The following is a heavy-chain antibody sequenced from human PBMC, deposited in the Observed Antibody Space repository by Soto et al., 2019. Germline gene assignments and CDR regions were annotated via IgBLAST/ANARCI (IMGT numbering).Heavy chain of an antibody. Sequence: GESLKISCKGSGYSFTSYWISWVRQMPGKGLEWMGRIDPSDSYTNYSPSFQGHVTISADKSLSHAYLQWSSLKASDTALSYVAKRKIASDSSGYSHFDYWGQGTLVTVSS. CDR2: IDPSDSYT. D-gene: IGHD3-22*01. J-gene: IGHJ4*02. V-gene: IGHV5-10-1*01. CDR1: GYSFTSYW. CDR3: AKRKIASDSSGYSHFDY.